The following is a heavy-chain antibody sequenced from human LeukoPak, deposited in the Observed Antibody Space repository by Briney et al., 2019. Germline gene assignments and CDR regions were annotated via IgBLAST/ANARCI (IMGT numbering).Heavy chain of an antibody. V-gene: IGHV1-69*01. CDR2: IIPIFGTA. J-gene: IGHJ3*02. CDR1: GGTFSSYA. CDR3: ARTRLRLGTAAFDI. Sequence: SVKVPCKASGGTFSSYAISLGRQAPGPGLHWMGGIIPIFGTANYAQKFQGRVTITADESTSTAYMELSSLRSEDTAVYYCARTRLRLGTAAFDIWGQGTMVTVSS. D-gene: IGHD4-17*01.